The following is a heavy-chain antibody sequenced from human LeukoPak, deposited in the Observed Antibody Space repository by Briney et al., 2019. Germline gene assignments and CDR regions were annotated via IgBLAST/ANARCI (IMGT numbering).Heavy chain of an antibody. V-gene: IGHV4-39*01. D-gene: IGHD6-19*01. J-gene: IGHJ3*02. CDR2: IYYSGST. CDR3: ARQRYSSGWYPGAFDI. Sequence: PSETLSLTCTVSGGSISNSSYYWAWIRQPPGKRLEWIASIYYSGSTYYNPSLKSRVTISVDTSKNQFSLKLSSVTAADTAVYYCARQRYSSGWYPGAFDIWGQGTMVTVSS. CDR1: GGSISNSSYY.